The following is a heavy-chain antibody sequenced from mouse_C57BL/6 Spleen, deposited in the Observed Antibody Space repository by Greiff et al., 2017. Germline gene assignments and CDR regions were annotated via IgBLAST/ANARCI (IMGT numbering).Heavy chain of an antibody. D-gene: IGHD3-3*01. Sequence: VQLQQSGAELVMPGASVKLSCKASGYTFTSYWMHWVKQRPGQGLEWIGEIDPSDSYTNYNQKFKGKSTLTVDKSSSTAYMQLSSLTSEDSAVYYCARYSAGTGDADWGQGTLVTVSA. V-gene: IGHV1-69*01. CDR1: GYTFTSYW. J-gene: IGHJ3*01. CDR2: IDPSDSYT. CDR3: ARYSAGTGDAD.